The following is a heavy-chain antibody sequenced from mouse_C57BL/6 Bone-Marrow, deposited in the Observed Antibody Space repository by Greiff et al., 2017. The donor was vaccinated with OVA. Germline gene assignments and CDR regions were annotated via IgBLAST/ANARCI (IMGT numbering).Heavy chain of an antibody. J-gene: IGHJ2*01. CDR3: ARDLFIDYFDY. D-gene: IGHD1-1*01. Sequence: EVKLMESGPGLVKPSQSLSLTCSVTGYSITSGYYWNWIRQFPGNKLEWMGYISYDGSNNYNPSLKNRISITRDTSKNQFFLKLNSVTTEDTATYYCARDLFIDYFDYWGQGTTLTVSS. CDR2: ISYDGSN. CDR1: GYSITSGYY. V-gene: IGHV3-6*01.